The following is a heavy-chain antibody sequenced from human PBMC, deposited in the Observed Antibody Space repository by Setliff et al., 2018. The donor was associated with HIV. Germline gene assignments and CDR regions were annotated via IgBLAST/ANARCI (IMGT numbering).Heavy chain of an antibody. CDR1: GGSITSYY. J-gene: IGHJ4*02. CDR2: IFDSGTT. Sequence: SETLSLTCTVSGGSITSYYWHWIRQSPGKGLEWIGYIFDSGTTKYNPSVTSRVTISVDASKNQFFLQLISVTAADTAAYYCARQGGYNSPLMVWGQGKLVTVSS. D-gene: IGHD3-10*01. CDR3: ARQGGYNSPLMV. V-gene: IGHV4-59*08.